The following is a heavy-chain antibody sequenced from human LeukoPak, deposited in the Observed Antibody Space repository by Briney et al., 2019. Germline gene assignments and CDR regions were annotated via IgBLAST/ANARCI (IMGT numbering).Heavy chain of an antibody. CDR3: ARGFYGMDV. CDR1: AYTFSGSY. J-gene: IGHJ6*02. Sequence: ASVKVSSKAAAYTFSGSYIYWARQAPGQRLEWMEWINPNSGDTHYAQNFQGRVTMTRDTSITTAYMELSSLRSDDTGVYYCARGFYGMDVWGQGTTVTVSS. CDR2: INPNSGDT. V-gene: IGHV1-2*02.